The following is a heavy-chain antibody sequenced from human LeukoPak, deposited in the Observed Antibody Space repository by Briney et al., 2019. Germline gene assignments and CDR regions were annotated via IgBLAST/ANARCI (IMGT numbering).Heavy chain of an antibody. Sequence: ASVKVSCKASGGTFSSYAISWVRQAPGQGLEWMGIINPSGGSTSYAQKFQGRVTMTRDTSTSTVYMELSSLRSEDTAVCYCARDFRFDPWGQGTLVTVSS. CDR1: GGTFSSYA. J-gene: IGHJ5*02. V-gene: IGHV1-46*01. CDR2: INPSGGST. CDR3: ARDFRFDP.